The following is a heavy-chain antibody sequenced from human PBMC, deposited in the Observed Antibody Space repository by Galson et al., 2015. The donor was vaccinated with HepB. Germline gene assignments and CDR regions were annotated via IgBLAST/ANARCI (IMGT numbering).Heavy chain of an antibody. Sequence: SVKVSCKASGYTFTSYYMHWVRQAPGQGLEWMGIINPSGGSTSYAQKLQGRVTMTRDTSTSTVYMELSSLRSEDTAVYYCARDRQRGYSGYENDAFDIWGQGTMVTVSS. CDR1: GYTFTSYY. D-gene: IGHD5-12*01. V-gene: IGHV1-46*04. CDR2: INPSGGST. CDR3: ARDRQRGYSGYENDAFDI. J-gene: IGHJ3*02.